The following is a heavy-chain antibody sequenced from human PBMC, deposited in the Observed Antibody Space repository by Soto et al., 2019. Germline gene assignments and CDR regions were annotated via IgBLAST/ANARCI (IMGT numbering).Heavy chain of an antibody. CDR1: GGSFSGYY. D-gene: IGHD5-12*01. CDR2: INHSGST. V-gene: IGHV4-34*01. Sequence: SETLSLTCSVYGGSFSGYYWSWIRQPPGKGLEWIGEINHSGSTNYNPSLKSRVTISVDTSKNQFSLKLSSVTAADTAVYYCARANYSGYDGGNFDYWGQGTLVTVSS. J-gene: IGHJ4*02. CDR3: ARANYSGYDGGNFDY.